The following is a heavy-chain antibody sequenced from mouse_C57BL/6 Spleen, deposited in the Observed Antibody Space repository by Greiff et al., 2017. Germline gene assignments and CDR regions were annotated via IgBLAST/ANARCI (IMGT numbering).Heavy chain of an antibody. Sequence: VQLQQPGAELVKPGASVKMSCKASGYTFTSYWITWVKQRPGQGLEWIGDIYPGSGSTNYNEKFKSKATLTADTSSSTAYMQLSSLTSEDSAVYYCARRDYGLNYAMDYWGQGTSVTVSS. V-gene: IGHV1-55*01. J-gene: IGHJ4*01. CDR3: ARRDYGLNYAMDY. CDR1: GYTFTSYW. CDR2: IYPGSGST. D-gene: IGHD2-4*01.